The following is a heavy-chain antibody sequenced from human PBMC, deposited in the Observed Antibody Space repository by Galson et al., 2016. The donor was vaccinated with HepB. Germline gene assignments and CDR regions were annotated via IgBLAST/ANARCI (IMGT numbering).Heavy chain of an antibody. CDR3: AREKRPQWLAAKPHAFDI. Sequence: SETLSLTCAVSGGSISSSHWWSWVRQPPGKGLQWIGDISQSGSMNYNPSLKSRVTMSVDKSKNQFSLKLSSVTAADTAVYFCAREKRPQWLAAKPHAFDIWGQGTMVTVSS. CDR1: GGSISSSHW. CDR2: ISQSGSM. V-gene: IGHV4-4*02. J-gene: IGHJ3*02. D-gene: IGHD6-19*01.